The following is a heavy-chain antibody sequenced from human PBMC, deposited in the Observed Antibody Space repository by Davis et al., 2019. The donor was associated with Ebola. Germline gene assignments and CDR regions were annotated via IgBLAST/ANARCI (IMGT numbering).Heavy chain of an antibody. J-gene: IGHJ6*02. CDR2: IRSKANSYAT. CDR3: WVAAEGYYYYYGMDV. D-gene: IGHD2-15*01. V-gene: IGHV3-73*01. Sequence: GESLKISCAASGFTFSGSAMHWVRQASGKGLEWVGRIRSKANSYATAYAASVKGRFTISRDDSKNTLYLQMNSLKTEDTAVYYCWVAAEGYYYYYGMDVWGQGTTVTVSS. CDR1: GFTFSGSA.